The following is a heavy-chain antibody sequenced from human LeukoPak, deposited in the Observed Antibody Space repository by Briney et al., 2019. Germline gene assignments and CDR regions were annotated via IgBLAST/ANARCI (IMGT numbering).Heavy chain of an antibody. J-gene: IGHJ4*02. CDR1: GFTFSSYA. Sequence: PGGSLRLSCAASGFTFSSYAMSWVRRAPGKGLEWVSAISGSGGSTYYADSVKGRFTISRDNSKNTLYLQMNSLRAEDTAVYYCAKTDAAVGEYYFDYWGQGTLVTVSS. D-gene: IGHD6-13*01. CDR2: ISGSGGST. CDR3: AKTDAAVGEYYFDY. V-gene: IGHV3-23*01.